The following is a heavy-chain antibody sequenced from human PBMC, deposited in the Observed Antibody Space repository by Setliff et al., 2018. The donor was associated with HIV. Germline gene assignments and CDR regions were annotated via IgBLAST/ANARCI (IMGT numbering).Heavy chain of an antibody. Sequence: SETLSLTCTVSGGSISSGSHFWGWIRQPAGKGLEWIGHISTSGTTKYNPSLKSRVTISVDTSKNQFSLKLSSVTASDTAVYYCARDNSYYYGSGSHYWYGMDVWGQGTTVTVSS. J-gene: IGHJ6*01. CDR1: GGSISSGSHF. D-gene: IGHD3-10*01. V-gene: IGHV4-61*09. CDR2: ISTSGTT. CDR3: ARDNSYYYGSGSHYWYGMDV.